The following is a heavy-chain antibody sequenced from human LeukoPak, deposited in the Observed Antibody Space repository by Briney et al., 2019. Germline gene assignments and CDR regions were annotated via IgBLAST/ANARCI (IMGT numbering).Heavy chain of an antibody. V-gene: IGHV1-69*04. Sequence: ASVKVSCKASGGTFSSYAISWVRQAPGQGLEWMGRIIPILGIANYAQKFQGRVTITADKSTSTAYMELSSLRSEDTAVYYCARNAGPSDAFVIWGQGTMVTVSS. CDR2: IIPILGIA. CDR1: GGTFSSYA. J-gene: IGHJ3*02. D-gene: IGHD3-10*01. CDR3: ARNAGPSDAFVI.